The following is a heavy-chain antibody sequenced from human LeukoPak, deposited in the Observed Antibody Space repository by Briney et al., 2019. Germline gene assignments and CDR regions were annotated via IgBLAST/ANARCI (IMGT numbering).Heavy chain of an antibody. CDR3: ARRDSGSRGFDS. V-gene: IGHV3-48*01. D-gene: IGHD3-10*01. CDR2: ISISSSTI. J-gene: IGHJ4*02. Sequence: GGALRISCAASGFDFITYNMKLGRQAPGKGLEGISYISISSSTIYYADSVKGRFTVSRDNAKTSLYLQMNSLRAEDTAVYYCARRDSGSRGFDSWGQGTLVTVSS. CDR1: GFDFITYN.